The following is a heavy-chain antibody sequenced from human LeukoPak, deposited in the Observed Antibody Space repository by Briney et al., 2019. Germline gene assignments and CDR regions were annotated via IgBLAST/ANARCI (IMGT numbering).Heavy chain of an antibody. D-gene: IGHD2-2*01. Sequence: PGGSLRLSCAASGFTFSSYSMNWVRQAPGKGLEWVSSISSSSSYIYYADSVKGRFTIPRDNAKNSLYLQMNNLRAEDTAVYYCARVGCSSTSCPKYFQHWGQGTLVTVSS. J-gene: IGHJ1*01. V-gene: IGHV3-21*01. CDR1: GFTFSSYS. CDR3: ARVGCSSTSCPKYFQH. CDR2: ISSSSSYI.